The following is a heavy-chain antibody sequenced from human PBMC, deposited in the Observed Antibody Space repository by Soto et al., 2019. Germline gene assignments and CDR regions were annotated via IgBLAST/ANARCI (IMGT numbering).Heavy chain of an antibody. V-gene: IGHV5-51*01. D-gene: IGHD1-26*01. CDR1: GYSFTSYW. J-gene: IGHJ6*02. CDR3: ARNTYSGSYYDGMDV. Sequence: GESLKISCKGSGYSFTSYWIGWVRQMPGKGLEWMGIIYPGDSDTRYSPSFQGQVTISADKSISTAYLQWSSLRDEDTAVYYCARNTYSGSYYDGMDVWGQGTTVTVSS. CDR2: IYPGDSDT.